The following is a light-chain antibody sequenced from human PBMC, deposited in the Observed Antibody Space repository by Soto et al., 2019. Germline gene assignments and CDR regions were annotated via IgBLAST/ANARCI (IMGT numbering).Light chain of an antibody. CDR1: QSVSSSY. CDR2: HAS. Sequence: EIVLTPSPGTLSLSPGERATLYCRASQSVSSSYLPWYQQKPGQTPRLLIYHASSRATDIPDRFSGSVSGTDFNLTIRRLEPEDFAVYYCQQYGSSPITFGGGTKVEIK. J-gene: IGKJ4*01. CDR3: QQYGSSPIT. V-gene: IGKV3-20*01.